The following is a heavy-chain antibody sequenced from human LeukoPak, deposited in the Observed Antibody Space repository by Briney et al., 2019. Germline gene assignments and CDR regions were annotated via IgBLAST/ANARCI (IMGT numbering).Heavy chain of an antibody. CDR3: ASTVICSGGSCYNNWFDP. CDR2: IYYSGST. V-gene: IGHV4-59*01. Sequence: SETLSLTCTVSGGSISSYYWSWIRQPPGKGLEWIGYIYYSGSTNYNPSLKSRVTISVDTSKNQFSLKLSSVTAADTALYYCASTVICSGGSCYNNWFDPWGQGTLVTVSS. J-gene: IGHJ5*02. CDR1: GGSISSYY. D-gene: IGHD2-15*01.